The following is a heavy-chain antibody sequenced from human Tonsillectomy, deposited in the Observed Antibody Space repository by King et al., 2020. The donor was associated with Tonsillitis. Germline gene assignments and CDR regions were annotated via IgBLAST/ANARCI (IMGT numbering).Heavy chain of an antibody. CDR2: ISYDGSNQ. V-gene: IGHV3-30*03. D-gene: IGHD6-6*01. J-gene: IGHJ4*02. CDR3: ARLYNSSNY. Sequence: VQLVESGGGVVQPGRSLRLSCAASGFTFSDYGIHWVRQAPGKGLEWVAVISYDGSNQYYADSVEGRFTISRDNSKNTLSLQMNSPRTEDTAVYYCARLYNSSNYWGQGTLVTVSS. CDR1: GFTFSDYG.